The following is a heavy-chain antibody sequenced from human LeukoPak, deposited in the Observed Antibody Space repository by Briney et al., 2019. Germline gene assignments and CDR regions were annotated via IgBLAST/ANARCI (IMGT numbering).Heavy chain of an antibody. CDR3: AKPLPRYYYYYMDV. CDR2: ISASTDST. J-gene: IGHJ6*03. D-gene: IGHD1-14*01. V-gene: IGHV3-23*01. CDR1: GFTFSSYA. Sequence: NPGGSLRLSCAAAGFTFSSYAMGWVRQAPGEGREWVSAISASTDSTYYADSVKGRFTTSRDNSKNTLYLQVNSLRAEDTAVYYCAKPLPRYYYYYMDVWGKGTTVTVSS.